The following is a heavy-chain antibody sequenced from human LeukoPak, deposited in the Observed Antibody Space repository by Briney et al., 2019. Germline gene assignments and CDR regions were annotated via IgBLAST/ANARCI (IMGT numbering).Heavy chain of an antibody. Sequence: PSQTLSLTCAISGDSLSNNNVAWNWIRQSPSRGLEWLGRTYYRSKWNTDYAVSAKSRITINSDTSKNQFSLQLNSVTPEDTAVYYCVRGCYSSFDYWDQGTLVTVSS. V-gene: IGHV6-1*01. J-gene: IGHJ4*02. D-gene: IGHD5-18*01. CDR1: GDSLSNNNVA. CDR2: TYYRSKWNT. CDR3: VRGCYSSFDY.